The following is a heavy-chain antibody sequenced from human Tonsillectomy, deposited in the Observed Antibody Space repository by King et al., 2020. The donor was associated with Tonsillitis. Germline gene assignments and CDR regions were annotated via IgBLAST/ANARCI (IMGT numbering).Heavy chain of an antibody. J-gene: IGHJ3*02. CDR1: GFTFSSYA. CDR3: GKNQLGSCGWLPPQAFDI. CDR2: ISGSGGST. V-gene: IGHV3-23*04. D-gene: IGHD6-19*01. Sequence: VQLVESGGGLVQPGGSLRLSCAASGFTFSSYAMSWVRQAPGKGLEWVSAISGSGGSTYYADSVKGRFTISRDNSKNTLYLQMNSLRAEDTAVYYCGKNQLGSCGWLPPQAFDIWGQGTMVTVSS.